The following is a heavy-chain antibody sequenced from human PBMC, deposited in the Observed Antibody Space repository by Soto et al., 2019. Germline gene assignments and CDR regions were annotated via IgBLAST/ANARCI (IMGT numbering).Heavy chain of an antibody. J-gene: IGHJ6*02. CDR2: IIPIFGTA. V-gene: IGHV1-69*13. D-gene: IGHD2-8*01. CDR3: ARSAVYCTNGVCYNYYHGMDF. Sequence: SVKVSCKASGGTFSSYAISWVRQAPGQGLEWMGGIIPIFGTANYAQKFQGRVTITADESTSTAYMELSSLRSEDTAVYYCARSAVYCTNGVCYNYYHGMDFWGQGTTVTVSS. CDR1: GGTFSSYA.